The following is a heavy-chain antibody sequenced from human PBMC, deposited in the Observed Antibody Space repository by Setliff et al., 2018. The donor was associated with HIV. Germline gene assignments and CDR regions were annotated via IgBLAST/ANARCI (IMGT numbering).Heavy chain of an antibody. CDR1: GYAISSGYN. D-gene: IGHD3-3*01. CDR3: ARLMEDDDWSGRYYFYGIDV. CDR2: IYYSGTN. J-gene: IGHJ6*02. V-gene: IGHV4-38-2*01. Sequence: SETLSLTCAVSGYAISSGYNWGWIRQPPGKGREWIGSIYYSGTNYYNPSLQSRVTISVDTSKNEFSLKLGSVTAADTAADYCARLMEDDDWSGRYYFYGIDVWGQGTTVTVSS.